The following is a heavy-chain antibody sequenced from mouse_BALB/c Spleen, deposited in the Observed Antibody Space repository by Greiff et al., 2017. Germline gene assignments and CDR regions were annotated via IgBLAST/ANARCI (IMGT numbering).Heavy chain of an antibody. V-gene: IGHV5-6*01. Sequence: EVQLQQSGGDLVKPGGSLKLSCAASGFTFSSYGMSWVRQTPDKRLEWVATISSGGSYTYYPDSVKGRFTISSDNAKNTLYLQLSSLKSEDTAMYYCARHPSYDGYYFPFDYWGQGTTLTVSS. CDR3: ARHPSYDGYYFPFDY. CDR2: ISSGGSYT. CDR1: GFTFSSYG. D-gene: IGHD2-3*01. J-gene: IGHJ2*01.